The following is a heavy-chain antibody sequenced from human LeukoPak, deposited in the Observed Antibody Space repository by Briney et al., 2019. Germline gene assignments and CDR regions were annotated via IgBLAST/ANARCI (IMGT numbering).Heavy chain of an antibody. D-gene: IGHD1-26*01. V-gene: IGHV4-4*07. CDR2: IYSSGST. Sequence: KPSETLSLTCTVSGGSISSYYWSWIRQPAGKGLEWIGRIYSSGSTNHNPSLKSRVTMSVDTSKNQFSLKLSSVTAADAAVYYCARDAYSGSYYFDYWGQGTLVTVSS. CDR1: GGSISSYY. J-gene: IGHJ4*02. CDR3: ARDAYSGSYYFDY.